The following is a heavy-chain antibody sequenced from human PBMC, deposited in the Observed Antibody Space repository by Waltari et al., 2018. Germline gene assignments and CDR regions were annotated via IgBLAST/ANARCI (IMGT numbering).Heavy chain of an antibody. J-gene: IGHJ4*02. V-gene: IGHV3-43*01. CDR3: AKDPGRIAAAGLDY. D-gene: IGHD6-13*01. Sequence: EVQLVESGGVVVQPGGSLRLSCAASGFTFDDYTMHWVRQAPGKGLEWVSLISWDGGSTYYADSVKGRFTISRDNNKNSLYLQMNSLRTEDTALYYCAKDPGRIAAAGLDYWGQGTLVTVSS. CDR1: GFTFDDYT. CDR2: ISWDGGST.